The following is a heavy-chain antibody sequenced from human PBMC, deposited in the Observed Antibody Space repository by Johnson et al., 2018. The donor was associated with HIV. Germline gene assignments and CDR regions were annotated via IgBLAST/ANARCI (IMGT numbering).Heavy chain of an antibody. CDR2: MTSDGSST. D-gene: IGHD6-13*01. CDR3: ARESVALVAFDI. Sequence: VQLVESGGGLEQPGRSLRLSCAASGFRIDDYSMHWVRQVPGKGLVWVSRMTSDGSSTSYADSVQGRFTISRDNAKNTLYLQMNSLRAEDTAVYYCARESVALVAFDIWGQGTMVTVSS. CDR1: GFRIDDYS. V-gene: IGHV3-74*01. J-gene: IGHJ3*02.